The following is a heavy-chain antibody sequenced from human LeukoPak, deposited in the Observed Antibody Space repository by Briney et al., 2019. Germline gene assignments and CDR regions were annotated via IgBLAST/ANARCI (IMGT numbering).Heavy chain of an antibody. D-gene: IGHD2-15*01. CDR3: AKAVVAADSFEY. CDR2: IDQHGTDK. V-gene: IGHV3-7*01. CDR1: GFLFSGHY. Sequence: GGSLRLSCVGSGFLFSGHYMNWVRQAPGKGLEWVANIDQHGTDKQYVASVRGRFTISRDNTKNSVYLQMDNLRVEDTAVYYCAKAVVAADSFEYWGQGTQVIVSS. J-gene: IGHJ4*02.